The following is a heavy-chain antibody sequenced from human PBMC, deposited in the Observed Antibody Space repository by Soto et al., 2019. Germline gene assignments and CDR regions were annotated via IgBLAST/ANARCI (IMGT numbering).Heavy chain of an antibody. CDR1: GYTFTGYY. CDR3: ARYFDWLLGPHNDY. CDR2: INANSGHI. V-gene: IGHV1-2*02. J-gene: IGHJ4*02. D-gene: IGHD3-9*01. Sequence: ASVKVSCKASGYTFTGYYMHWVRQAPGQGLEWTGWINANSGHINYAQKFQGRVTMTTDTFTSTAYMELRSLRSDDTVVYYCARYFDWLLGPHNDYWGQGTLVTVSS.